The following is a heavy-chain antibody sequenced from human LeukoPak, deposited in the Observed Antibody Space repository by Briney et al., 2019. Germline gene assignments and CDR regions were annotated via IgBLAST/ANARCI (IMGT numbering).Heavy chain of an antibody. Sequence: ASVKVYCKASGYTFTSYGISWVRQAPGQGLEWMGWISAYNGNTNYGQKFQGRVTMTTDTSTSTAYMELRSLRSDDTAVYYCARGTFPVTVRYNWNYLTHWGQGTLVTVSS. D-gene: IGHD1-7*01. CDR2: ISAYNGNT. V-gene: IGHV1-18*01. CDR3: ARGTFPVTVRYNWNYLTH. CDR1: GYTFTSYG. J-gene: IGHJ4*02.